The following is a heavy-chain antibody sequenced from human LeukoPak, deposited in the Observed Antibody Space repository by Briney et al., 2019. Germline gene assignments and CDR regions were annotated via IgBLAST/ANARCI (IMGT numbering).Heavy chain of an antibody. V-gene: IGHV3-48*03. CDR2: ISSSGSTI. Sequence: GGSLRLSCAASGFTFSSYEMNWVRQAPGKGLEWVSYISSSGSTINYADSVKGRFTISRDNAKNSLYLQMNSLRAEDTAVYYCAREQGGLQAAAGTDDAFDIWGQGTMVTVSS. D-gene: IGHD6-13*01. CDR1: GFTFSSYE. CDR3: AREQGGLQAAAGTDDAFDI. J-gene: IGHJ3*02.